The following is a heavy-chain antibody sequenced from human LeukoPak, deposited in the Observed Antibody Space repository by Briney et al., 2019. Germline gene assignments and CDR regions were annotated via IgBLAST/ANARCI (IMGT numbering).Heavy chain of an antibody. J-gene: IGHJ5*02. CDR1: GATGYY. D-gene: IGHD2-2*01. Sequence: ASVKVSCKASGATGYYMHWARQAPGQGLEWLGWINPYSGGTNYAQKFQGRVTMTRDTSIITVYMELSRLRSDDTAVYYCARGGGLYCSSISCYNYFDPWGQGTLVTVSS. CDR2: INPYSGGT. V-gene: IGHV1-2*02. CDR3: ARGGGLYCSSISCYNYFDP.